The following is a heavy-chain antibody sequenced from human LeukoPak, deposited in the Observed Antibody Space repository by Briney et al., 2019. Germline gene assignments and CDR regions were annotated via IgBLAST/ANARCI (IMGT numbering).Heavy chain of an antibody. CDR1: GGSISSSSYF. J-gene: IGHJ5*02. V-gene: IGHV4-39*07. CDR3: ARGTLITMVRGETNWFDP. D-gene: IGHD3-10*01. Sequence: SETLSLTCTVSGGSISSSSYFWGWIRQPPGKGLEWIASIYYSGSSYYNPSLKSRVTISVDTSKNQFSLKLSSVTAADTAVYYCARGTLITMVRGETNWFDPWGQGTLVTVSS. CDR2: IYYSGSS.